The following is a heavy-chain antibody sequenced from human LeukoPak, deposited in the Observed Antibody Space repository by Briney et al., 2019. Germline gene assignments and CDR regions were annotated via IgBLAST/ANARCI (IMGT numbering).Heavy chain of an antibody. J-gene: IGHJ4*02. V-gene: IGHV4-59*01. D-gene: IGHD6-13*01. CDR2: IYNSGST. CDR1: GDSFSYFY. Sequence: PSETLSLTCTVSGDSFSYFYWSWIRQPPGKGLEWIGYIYNSGSTSCNPSLKSRVTISLDTSQNQFSLKLSSLTAADTAVYYCARGVVAAAGRTFDFWGQGTLVTVSS. CDR3: ARGVVAAAGRTFDF.